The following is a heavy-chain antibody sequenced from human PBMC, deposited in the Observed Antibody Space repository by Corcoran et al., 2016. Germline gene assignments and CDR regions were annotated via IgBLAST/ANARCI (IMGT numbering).Heavy chain of an antibody. CDR1: GGTFSSYA. D-gene: IGHD3-16*02. CDR2: IIPIFGTA. CDR3: AHSPPNYDYVWGSYRPTYYFDY. V-gene: IGHV1-69*01. J-gene: IGHJ4*02. Sequence: QVQLVQSGAEVKKPGSSVKVSCKASGGTFSSYAISWVRQAPGQGLEWMGGIIPIFGTANYAQKFQGRVTITADESTSTAYMELSSLGSEDTAVYYCAHSPPNYDYVWGSYRPTYYFDYWGQGTLVTVSS.